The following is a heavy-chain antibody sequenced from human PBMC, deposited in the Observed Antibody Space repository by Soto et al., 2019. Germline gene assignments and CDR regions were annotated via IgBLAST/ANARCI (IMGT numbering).Heavy chain of an antibody. J-gene: IGHJ4*02. CDR1: GYTFTSYA. CDR3: ARSIGVVTALDY. D-gene: IGHD2-21*02. V-gene: IGHV1-3*05. Sequence: QVQLVQSGAEEKKPGASVKDSCKASGYTFTSYAMHWVRQAPGQRLEWMGWINAGNGNTKYSQKFQGRVSITRDTSARTAYMELSSLRSEDTAVYGCARSIGVVTALDYWGQATLVTVSS. CDR2: INAGNGNT.